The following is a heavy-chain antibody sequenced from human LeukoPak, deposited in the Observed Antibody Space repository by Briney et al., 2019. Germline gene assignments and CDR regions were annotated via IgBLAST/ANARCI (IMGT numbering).Heavy chain of an antibody. J-gene: IGHJ5*02. V-gene: IGHV3-7*01. Sequence: PGGSLRLSCAASGFTFSSYWMSWVRQAPGKGLEWVANIKQDGSEKYYVDSVKGRFTTSRDNAKNSLYLQMNSLRAEDTAVYYCAGSGYSSSWYGYWFDPWGQGTLVTVSS. CDR1: GFTFSSYW. CDR2: IKQDGSEK. CDR3: AGSGYSSSWYGYWFDP. D-gene: IGHD6-13*01.